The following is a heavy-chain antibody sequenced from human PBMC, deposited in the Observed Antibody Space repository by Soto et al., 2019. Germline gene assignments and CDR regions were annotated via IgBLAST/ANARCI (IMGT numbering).Heavy chain of an antibody. D-gene: IGHD1-26*01. CDR2: IDPSDSYT. V-gene: IGHV5-10-1*01. J-gene: IGHJ6*02. CDR1: GYSFTSYW. Sequence: PRESLKISCKGSGYSFTSYWISWVRQMPGKGLEWMGRIDPSDSYTNYSPSFQGHVTISADKSISTAYLQWSSLKASDTAMYYCASYSGSRYYYGMDVWGQGTTVTVSS. CDR3: ASYSGSRYYYGMDV.